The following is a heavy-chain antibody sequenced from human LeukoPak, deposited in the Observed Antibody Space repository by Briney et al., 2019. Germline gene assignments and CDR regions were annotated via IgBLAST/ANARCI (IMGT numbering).Heavy chain of an antibody. Sequence: QSGGSLRLSCAASGFTFSTYWMHWVRQAPGKGLVWVSRIHSDGGSTSYADSVMGRFTISRDNAKNTLYLQMNSLRAEDTAVYYCASGYSSDYGGNTYWGQGTLVTVSS. CDR2: IHSDGGST. V-gene: IGHV3-74*01. D-gene: IGHD4-23*01. J-gene: IGHJ4*02. CDR1: GFTFSTYW. CDR3: ASGYSSDYGGNTY.